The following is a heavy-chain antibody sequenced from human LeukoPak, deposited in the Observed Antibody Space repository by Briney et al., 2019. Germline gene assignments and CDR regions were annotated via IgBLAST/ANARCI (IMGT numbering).Heavy chain of an antibody. Sequence: GRSLRLSCAASGFIFSNFAMHWVRQAPGKGLEWVAVFWYDGTSKYYTDSVKGRFTISRDNSKNTVYLQMSSLRAEDTAVYYCARVSAVAGTVDYWGQGTLVTVSS. J-gene: IGHJ4*02. CDR2: FWYDGTSK. CDR1: GFIFSNFA. CDR3: ARVSAVAGTVDY. V-gene: IGHV3-33*01. D-gene: IGHD6-19*01.